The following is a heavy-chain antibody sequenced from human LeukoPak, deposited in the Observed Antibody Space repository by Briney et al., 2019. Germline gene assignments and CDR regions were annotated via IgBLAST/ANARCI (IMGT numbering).Heavy chain of an antibody. D-gene: IGHD3-16*02. V-gene: IGHV6-1*01. CDR3: AREEMITFGGVIVIPSYNWFDP. CDR1: GDSVSSNSAA. Sequence: SQTLSLTFAISGDSVSSNSAAWNWLRQSPSRGLEWLGSTYYRSKWYHDYAVSVKSRITINPDTSKNQFSLQLNSVTPEDTAVYYCAREEMITFGGVIVIPSYNWFDPWGQGTLVTVSS. CDR2: TYYRSKWYH. J-gene: IGHJ5*02.